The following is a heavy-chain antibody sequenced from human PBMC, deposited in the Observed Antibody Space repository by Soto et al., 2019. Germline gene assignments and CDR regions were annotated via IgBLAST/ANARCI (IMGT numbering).Heavy chain of an antibody. J-gene: IGHJ6*02. D-gene: IGHD1-26*01. CDR3: AKKPPSSIQGWAFGMDV. CDR2: TFTGGST. V-gene: IGHV3-53*02. Sequence: EVQLVETGGGLIQPGGSLRLSCLASGFTVTSNYMIWVRQPPGKGLEWVSTTFTGGSTHYSDSVKGRFSVSRDNSNNTVYLQMYNLRVEDTAIYYCAKKPPSSIQGWAFGMDVWGQGTTVSVSS. CDR1: GFTVTSNY.